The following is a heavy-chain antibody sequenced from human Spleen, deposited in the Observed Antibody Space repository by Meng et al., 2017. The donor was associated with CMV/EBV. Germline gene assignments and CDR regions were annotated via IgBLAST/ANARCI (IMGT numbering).Heavy chain of an antibody. J-gene: IGHJ4*02. CDR1: GGTFSSYT. D-gene: IGHD5-18*01. Sequence: SVKVSCKASGGTFSSYTISWVRQAPGQGLEWMGRIIPILGIANYAQRFQGRVTITADESTNTAYMELSSLGSEDTAVYYCARGPDTAMVTWPLDYWGQGTLVTVSS. CDR2: IIPILGIA. CDR3: ARGPDTAMVTWPLDY. V-gene: IGHV1-69*02.